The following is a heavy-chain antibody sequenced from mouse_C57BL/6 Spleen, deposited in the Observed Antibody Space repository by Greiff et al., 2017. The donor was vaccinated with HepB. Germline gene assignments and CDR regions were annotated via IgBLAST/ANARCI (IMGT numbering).Heavy chain of an antibody. J-gene: IGHJ4*01. CDR2: IYPGDGDT. Sequence: QVQLQQSGPELVKPGASVKISCKASGYAFSSSWMNWVKQRPGKGLEWIGRIYPGDGDTNYNGKFKGKATLTADKSSSTAYMQLSSLTSEDSAVYFCASHYYGDAMDYWGQGTSVTVSS. CDR3: ASHYYGDAMDY. D-gene: IGHD1-1*01. V-gene: IGHV1-82*01. CDR1: GYAFSSSW.